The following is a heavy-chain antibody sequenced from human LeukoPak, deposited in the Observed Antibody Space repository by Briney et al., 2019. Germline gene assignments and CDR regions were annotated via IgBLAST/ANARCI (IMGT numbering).Heavy chain of an antibody. J-gene: IGHJ6*02. Sequence: SETLSLTCTVSGGSISSYYWSWIRQPPGKGLEWIGYIYYSGSTNYNPSLKSRVTISVDTSKNQFSLKLSSVTAADTAVYYCARPARSSGWYPNYYYYGMDVWGQGTTVTVSS. CDR3: ARPARSSGWYPNYYYYGMDV. D-gene: IGHD6-19*01. CDR2: IYYSGST. V-gene: IGHV4-59*08. CDR1: GGSISSYY.